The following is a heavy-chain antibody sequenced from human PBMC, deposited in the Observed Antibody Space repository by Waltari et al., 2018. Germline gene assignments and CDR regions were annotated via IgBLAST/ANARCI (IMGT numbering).Heavy chain of an antibody. D-gene: IGHD4-17*01. CDR2: INPNFGTA. V-gene: IGHV1-69*14. CDR1: GGTFSSYA. CDR3: ARGYGGDDAFDI. Sequence: QVQLVQSGAEVKKPGSSVKVSCKASGGTFSSYAISWVRQAPGKGLEWKGGINPNFGTANYGQKFPGRVTITADKSTSTAYMELSSLRSEDTAVYYCARGYGGDDAFDIWGQGTMVTVSS. J-gene: IGHJ3*02.